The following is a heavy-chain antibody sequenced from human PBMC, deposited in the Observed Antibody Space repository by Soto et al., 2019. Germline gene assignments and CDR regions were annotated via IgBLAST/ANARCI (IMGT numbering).Heavy chain of an antibody. D-gene: IGHD1-1*01. CDR1: GFIFSSYS. V-gene: IGHV3-21*01. CDR3: AMVQDGYNAVHY. CDR2: ISSSGSHA. J-gene: IGHJ4*01. Sequence: EVQLVESGGGLVKPGGSLRLSCAASGFIFSSYSMNWVRQAPGKGLAWVSCISSSGSHAYYADSVKGRYTNSRDNAKESLNLQMNSLRAEDTAVYSCAMVQDGYNAVHYWGHGVLVTV.